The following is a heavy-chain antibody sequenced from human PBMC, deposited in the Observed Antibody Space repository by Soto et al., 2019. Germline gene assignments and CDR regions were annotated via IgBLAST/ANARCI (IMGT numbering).Heavy chain of an antibody. Sequence: GGSMRLSCTAAGLNVSGNGRSWVRQKPGKGLEWVSVIYSGGSTYYADSVKGRFTISRDNSKNTLYLQMNSLRAEDTAVYYCARESRYYYYYGMDVWGQGTTVTVSS. D-gene: IGHD6-25*01. V-gene: IGHV3-53*01. J-gene: IGHJ6*02. CDR1: GLNVSGNG. CDR2: IYSGGST. CDR3: ARESRYYYYYGMDV.